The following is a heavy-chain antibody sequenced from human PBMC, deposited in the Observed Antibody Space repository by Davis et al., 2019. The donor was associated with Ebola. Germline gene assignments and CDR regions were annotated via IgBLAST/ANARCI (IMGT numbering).Heavy chain of an antibody. Sequence: PGGSLRLSCAASGFTFSSYSMNWVRQAPGKGLEWVSYISSSSSTIYYADSVKGRFTISRDNAKNSLYLQMNSLRDEDTAVYYCARELLGQSRRPYYYYGMDVWGQGTTVTVSS. CDR2: ISSSSSTI. CDR1: GFTFSSYS. J-gene: IGHJ6*02. V-gene: IGHV3-48*02. D-gene: IGHD6-6*01. CDR3: ARELLGQSRRPYYYYGMDV.